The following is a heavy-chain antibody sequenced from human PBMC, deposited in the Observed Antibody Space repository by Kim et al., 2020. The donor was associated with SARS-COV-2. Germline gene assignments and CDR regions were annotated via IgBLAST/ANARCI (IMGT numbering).Heavy chain of an antibody. J-gene: IGHJ5*02. CDR2: MKEDGSET. CDR1: GFTFSAYW. Sequence: GGSLRLSCAASGFTFSAYWMSWVRQAPGKRLEWVAYMKEDGSETSYVDSVKGRFTISRDNAKNSLYLQMSSLRPDDTALYYCARALAANWFDPWGQGTLVTVSS. V-gene: IGHV3-7*03. CDR3: ARALAANWFDP. D-gene: IGHD6-19*01.